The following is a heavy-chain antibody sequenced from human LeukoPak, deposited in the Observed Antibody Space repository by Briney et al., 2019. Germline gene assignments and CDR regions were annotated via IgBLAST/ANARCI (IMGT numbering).Heavy chain of an antibody. CDR2: INSGGDDT. D-gene: IGHD6-25*01. Sequence: PGGSLRLSCAASGFTFSTYWMHWVRQAPGKGLVWVSLINSGGDDTRYADSVKGRFTISRDNAKNTLYLQMNSLRAEDTALYYCAKETAAKYYSYYYAIDVWGQGTTVTVSS. CDR3: AKETAAKYYSYYYAIDV. J-gene: IGHJ6*02. V-gene: IGHV3-74*01. CDR1: GFTFSTYW.